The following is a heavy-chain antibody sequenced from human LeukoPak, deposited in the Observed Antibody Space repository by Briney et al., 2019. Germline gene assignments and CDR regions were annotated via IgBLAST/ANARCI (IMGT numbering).Heavy chain of an antibody. Sequence: GASVKVSCKASGYTFTGYYMHWVRQAPGQGLEWMGWINPNSGGTNYAQKFQGRVTMTRDTSISTAHMELSRLRSDDTAVYYCARVEYSYGCVDYWGQGTLVTVSS. CDR2: INPNSGGT. V-gene: IGHV1-2*02. CDR3: ARVEYSYGCVDY. J-gene: IGHJ4*02. CDR1: GYTFTGYY. D-gene: IGHD5-18*01.